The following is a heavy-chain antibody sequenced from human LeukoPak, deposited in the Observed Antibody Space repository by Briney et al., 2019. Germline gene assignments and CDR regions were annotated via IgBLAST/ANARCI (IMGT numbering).Heavy chain of an antibody. CDR1: GYTFTSYA. CDR2: INAGNGNT. V-gene: IGHV1-3*01. Sequence: GASVKVSCKASGYTFTSYAMHWVRQAPGQRLEGMGWINAGNGNTKYSQKFQGRVTITRDTSASTAYMELSSLRSEDTAVYYCARGYSYGEIDYWGQGTLVTVSS. D-gene: IGHD5-18*01. J-gene: IGHJ4*02. CDR3: ARGYSYGEIDY.